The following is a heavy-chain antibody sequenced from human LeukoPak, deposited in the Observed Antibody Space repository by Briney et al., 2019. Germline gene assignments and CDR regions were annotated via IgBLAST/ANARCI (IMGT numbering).Heavy chain of an antibody. V-gene: IGHV3-30*02. CDR3: ARDLPGGAKAFNI. CDR1: GFSFSGSG. Sequence: PGGSLRLSCAASGFSFSGSGMHWVRQSPGKGPEWVAFIRYDESVKSYANSVKGRFTGFRDNSKNTLFLQMNNLRAEDTAVYYCARDLPGGAKAFNIWGLGTMVIVSS. J-gene: IGHJ3*02. CDR2: IRYDESVK. D-gene: IGHD3-16*01.